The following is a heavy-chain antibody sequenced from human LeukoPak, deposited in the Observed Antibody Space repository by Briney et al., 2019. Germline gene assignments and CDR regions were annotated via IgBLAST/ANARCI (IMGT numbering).Heavy chain of an antibody. CDR1: GGSISSYY. CDR2: IYYSGST. J-gene: IGHJ4*02. CDR3: ARGAGGAAAGPIDY. D-gene: IGHD6-13*01. V-gene: IGHV4-59*01. Sequence: SETLSLTCTVSGGSISSYYWSWIRQPPGKGLEWIGYIYYSGSTNYNPSLKSRVTISVDTSKNKFSLKLSSVAGADTAVYYCARGAGGAAAGPIDYWGQGTLVTVSS.